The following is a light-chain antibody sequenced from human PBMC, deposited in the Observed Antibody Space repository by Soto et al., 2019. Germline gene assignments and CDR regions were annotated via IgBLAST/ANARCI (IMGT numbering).Light chain of an antibody. CDR3: LLSYRNWV. Sequence: QAVVTQEPSLTVSPGGTVTLTCGSSTGAVTSGHYPYWFQQKPGQAPRTLIYDTSNKHSWTPARFSGSLLGGKAALTLSGAQPEDEAEYYCLLSYRNWVFGGGTKLTVL. J-gene: IGLJ3*02. CDR2: DTS. V-gene: IGLV7-46*01. CDR1: TGAVTSGHY.